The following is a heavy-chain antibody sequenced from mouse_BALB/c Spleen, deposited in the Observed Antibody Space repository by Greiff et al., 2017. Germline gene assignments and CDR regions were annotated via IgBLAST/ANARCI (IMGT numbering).Heavy chain of an antibody. J-gene: IGHJ4*01. Sequence: VQLQESGPGLVAPSQSLSITCTVSGFSLTSYGVHWVRQPPGKGLEWLGVKWAGGSTNYNSALMSRLSISKDNSKSQVFLKMNSLQTDDTAMYYCAEGYYYGSSYAMDYWGQGTSVTVSS. CDR1: GFSLTSYG. D-gene: IGHD1-1*01. CDR3: AEGYYYGSSYAMDY. V-gene: IGHV2-9*02. CDR2: KWAGGST.